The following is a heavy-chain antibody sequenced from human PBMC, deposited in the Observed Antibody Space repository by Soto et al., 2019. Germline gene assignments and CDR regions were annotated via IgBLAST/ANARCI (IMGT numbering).Heavy chain of an antibody. CDR3: AREESTMIVVY. V-gene: IGHV4-30-2*01. CDR2: IYHSGST. CDR1: GGSISSGGYS. D-gene: IGHD3-22*01. J-gene: IGHJ4*02. Sequence: SETLSLTCAVSGGSISSGGYSWSWIRQPPGKGLEWIGYIYHSGSTYYNPSLKSRVTISVDRFKNQFSLKLSSVTAADTAVYYCAREESTMIVVYWGKGTLVTVSS.